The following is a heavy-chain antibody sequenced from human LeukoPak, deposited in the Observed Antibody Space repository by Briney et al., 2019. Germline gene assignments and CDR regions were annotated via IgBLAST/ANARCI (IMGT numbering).Heavy chain of an antibody. CDR3: ASYDSSGRDAFDI. CDR2: IYSGGST. D-gene: IGHD3-22*01. J-gene: IGHJ3*02. Sequence: GGSLRLSCAASGFTVSSNYMSWVRQAPGKGLEWVSVIYSGGSTYYADSMKGRFTISRDNSKNTLYLQMNSLRAEDTAVYYCASYDSSGRDAFDIWGQGTMVTVSS. CDR1: GFTVSSNY. V-gene: IGHV3-66*01.